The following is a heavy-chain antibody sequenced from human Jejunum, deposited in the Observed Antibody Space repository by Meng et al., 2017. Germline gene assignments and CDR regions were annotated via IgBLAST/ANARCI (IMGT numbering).Heavy chain of an antibody. D-gene: IGHD4-17*01. CDR2: IWNAGSNK. Sequence: GGSLRLSCAASGFTFSSYGIHWVRQAPGKGLEWVAVIWNAGSNKYYADSVKGRFTISRDNSKNTLYLQMNSLRAEDTAMYYCARDEYGDYYYGMDVWGQGTTVTVSS. J-gene: IGHJ6*02. CDR3: ARDEYGDYYYGMDV. CDR1: GFTFSSYG. V-gene: IGHV3-33*01.